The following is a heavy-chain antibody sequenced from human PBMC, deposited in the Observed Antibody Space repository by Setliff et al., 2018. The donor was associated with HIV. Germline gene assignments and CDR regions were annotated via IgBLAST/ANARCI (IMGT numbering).Heavy chain of an antibody. CDR2: INHSGST. CDR1: GGSFSDYY. D-gene: IGHD3-10*01. J-gene: IGHJ4*02. V-gene: IGHV4-34*01. CDR3: AVRGRPYYYGSGSYYYFDY. Sequence: ETLSLTCAVYGGSFSDYYWSWIRQPPGKGLEWIGEINHSGSTNYNPSLKSRVTISVDTSKNQFSLKLSSVTAADTAVYYCAVRGRPYYYGSGSYYYFDYWGQGTLVTV.